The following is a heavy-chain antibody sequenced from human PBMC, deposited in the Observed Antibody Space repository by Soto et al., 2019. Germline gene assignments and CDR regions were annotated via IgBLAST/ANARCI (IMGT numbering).Heavy chain of an antibody. V-gene: IGHV1-69*12. CDR3: ARGNHRWLQLWYFDL. Sequence: QVQLVQSGAEVKKPGSSVKVSCKASGGTFSNYPISWMRQAPGQGLEWMGGIIPIFGTVNYAQKFQGRATITADESTSTAYMELSSLRSEDTDVYYCARGNHRWLQLWYFDLWGRGTLVTVSS. CDR1: GGTFSNYP. CDR2: IIPIFGTV. J-gene: IGHJ2*01. D-gene: IGHD5-12*01.